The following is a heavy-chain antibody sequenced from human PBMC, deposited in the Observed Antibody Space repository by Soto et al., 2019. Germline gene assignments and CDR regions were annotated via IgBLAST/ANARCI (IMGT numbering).Heavy chain of an antibody. V-gene: IGHV4-39*01. CDR3: ARQRTSVVTQAYFDS. CDR2: IYYSGST. J-gene: IGHJ4*02. D-gene: IGHD2-21*02. Sequence: PETLSLTCTVPGHSINNRSYYWGWIRQPPGKGLECIGSIYYSGSTYNNPSLKSRVSMSVDTSKNQFSLKLRSVTAADTALYYCARQRTSVVTQAYFDSWGQGSLVTVSS. CDR1: GHSINNRSYY.